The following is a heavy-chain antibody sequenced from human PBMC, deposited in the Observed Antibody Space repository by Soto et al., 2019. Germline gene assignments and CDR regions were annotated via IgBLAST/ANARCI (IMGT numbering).Heavy chain of an antibody. CDR3: ARGHGSGSYYGIDY. CDR2: IYYSGST. D-gene: IGHD3-10*01. J-gene: IGHJ4*02. Sequence: SETLSLTCTVSGGSISSGDCYWSWIRQPPGKGLEWIGYIYYSGSTYYNPSLKSRVTISVDTSKNQFSLKLSSVTAADTAVYYCARGHGSGSYYGIDYWGQGTLVTV. V-gene: IGHV4-30-4*01. CDR1: GGSISSGDCY.